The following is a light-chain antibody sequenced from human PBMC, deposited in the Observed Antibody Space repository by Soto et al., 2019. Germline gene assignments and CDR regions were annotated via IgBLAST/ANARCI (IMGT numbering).Light chain of an antibody. J-gene: IGLJ3*02. CDR2: NND. CDR3: AAWDDSLNGPV. V-gene: IGLV1-44*01. Sequence: QPVLTQPPSASGTPGQRVTISCSGRSSNIGSNTVNWYHHLPGTAPKILIYNNDQRPSGVPDRFSGSKSGTSASLAISGLQSEDEADYYCAAWDDSLNGPVFGGGTKLTVL. CDR1: SSNIGSNT.